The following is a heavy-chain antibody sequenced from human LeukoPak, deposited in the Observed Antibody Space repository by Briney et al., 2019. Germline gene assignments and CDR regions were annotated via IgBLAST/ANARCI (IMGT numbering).Heavy chain of an antibody. D-gene: IGHD5-18*01. CDR3: AKAGTAMVTPFDY. Sequence: SVKVSCKASGGTFSSYAISWVRQAPGQGLEWLGGISPIFGTANYAQKFQGRVTITADKSTSTAYLQLSSLRSEDTAVYYCAKAGTAMVTPFDYWGQGTLVTVSS. CDR1: GGTFSSYA. V-gene: IGHV1-69*06. CDR2: ISPIFGTA. J-gene: IGHJ4*02.